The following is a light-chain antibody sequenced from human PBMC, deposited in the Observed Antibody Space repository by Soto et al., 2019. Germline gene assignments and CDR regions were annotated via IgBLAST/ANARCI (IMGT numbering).Light chain of an antibody. CDR3: SSYACTSALV. Sequence: QSVLTQPASVSGSTGQSITISCAGTSSDFGGDNYVSWYHQHPGKAPKLLIYEVSNRPSGVSTRFSGSKSGNTASLTISGLQADDEAGYYCSSYACTSALVFGTGTKLNVL. CDR1: SSDFGGDNY. V-gene: IGLV2-14*01. J-gene: IGLJ1*01. CDR2: EVS.